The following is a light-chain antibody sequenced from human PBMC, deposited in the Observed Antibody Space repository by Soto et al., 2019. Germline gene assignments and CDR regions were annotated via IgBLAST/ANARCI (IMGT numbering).Light chain of an antibody. CDR3: QHSYSTRWT. V-gene: IGKV1-39*01. CDR2: AAS. J-gene: IGKJ1*01. Sequence: DIQMTQSPSSLSASVGDRVTITCRASQSISSYLNWYQQKPGKAPKLLIYAASSLQSGVPSRFSGSGSGTDFTLTISSLQPEDFATYYCQHSYSTRWTFGQGTKEEIK. CDR1: QSISSY.